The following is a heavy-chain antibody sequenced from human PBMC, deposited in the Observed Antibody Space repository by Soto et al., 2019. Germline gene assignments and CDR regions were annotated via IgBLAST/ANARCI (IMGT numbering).Heavy chain of an antibody. CDR3: AKLTTVATRDAFDI. Sequence: PGGSLRLSCAASGFTFSSYAMSWVRQAPGKGLEWVSAISGSGSTYYADSVKGRFTISRDNSKNTLYLQMNSLRAEDTAVYYCAKLTTVATRDAFDIWGQGTMVTVSS. CDR1: GFTFSSYA. J-gene: IGHJ3*02. V-gene: IGHV3-23*01. CDR2: ISGSGST. D-gene: IGHD4-17*01.